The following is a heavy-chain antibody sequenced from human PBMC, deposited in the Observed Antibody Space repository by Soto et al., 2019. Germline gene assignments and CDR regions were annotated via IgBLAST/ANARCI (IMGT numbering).Heavy chain of an antibody. J-gene: IGHJ5*02. CDR3: ARKDKSGYFNWFDP. V-gene: IGHV5-51*01. Sequence: GESLKISCRTSGYRFTSYWIAWVRQMPGKGLEWMGIIFPSDSDTRYSPSFQGQVTISADRSTSTVFLQWASLKASDPAVYFCARKDKSGYFNWFDPWGQGTLVTAPQ. CDR2: IFPSDSDT. CDR1: GYRFTSYW. D-gene: IGHD3-22*01.